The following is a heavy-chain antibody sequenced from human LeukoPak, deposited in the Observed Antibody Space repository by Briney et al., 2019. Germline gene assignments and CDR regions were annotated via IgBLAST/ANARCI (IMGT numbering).Heavy chain of an antibody. D-gene: IGHD3-22*01. CDR1: GFTFISYA. Sequence: GGSLRLSCAASGFTFISYAMSWVRQAPGKGLEWVSAISGSGGSTYYADSAQGRFTISRDNSKNTLYLQMNRLRAEDTAVYYCARPLGGSSGYYQPFDYWGQGTLVTVSS. CDR3: ARPLGGSSGYYQPFDY. J-gene: IGHJ4*02. CDR2: ISGSGGST. V-gene: IGHV3-23*01.